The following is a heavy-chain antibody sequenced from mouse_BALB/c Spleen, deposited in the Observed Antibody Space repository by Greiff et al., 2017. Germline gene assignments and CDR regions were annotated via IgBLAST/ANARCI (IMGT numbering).Heavy chain of an antibody. V-gene: IGHV1-69*02. Sequence: VQLQQPGAELVKPGASVKLSCKASGYTFTSYWMHWVKQRPGQGLEWIGEIDPSDSYTNYNQKFKGKATLTVDKSSSTAYMQLSSLTSEDSAVYYCARLDTTATLYYFDYWGQGTTLTVSS. CDR3: ARLDTTATLYYFDY. D-gene: IGHD1-2*01. J-gene: IGHJ2*01. CDR2: IDPSDSYT. CDR1: GYTFTSYW.